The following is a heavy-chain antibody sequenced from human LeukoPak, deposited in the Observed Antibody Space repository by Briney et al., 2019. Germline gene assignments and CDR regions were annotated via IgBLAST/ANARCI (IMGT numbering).Heavy chain of an antibody. Sequence: PGGSLRLSCTASGFTFGDYAMGWVRQAPGKGLEWVGFIRSKAYGGTTEYAASVKGRFTISRDDSKSIAYLQMNSLKTEDTAVYYCTRDKGYYDAFDIWGQGTMVTVSS. CDR3: TRDKGYYDAFDI. V-gene: IGHV3-49*04. J-gene: IGHJ3*02. D-gene: IGHD5-18*01. CDR1: GFTFGDYA. CDR2: IRSKAYGGTT.